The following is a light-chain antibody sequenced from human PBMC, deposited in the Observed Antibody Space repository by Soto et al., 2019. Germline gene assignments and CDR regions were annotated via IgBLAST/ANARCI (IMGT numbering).Light chain of an antibody. J-gene: IGKJ4*01. CDR1: ESISTS. CDR3: HQYGTSPLT. Sequence: EIVFAQSPGTLSLSPGERATLSCRASESISTSLAWFQQKPGQAPRLLVYGASSRATDIPDRFTGSGSGTDFTLTISRXEPEDFAVYYCHQYGTSPLTFGGGTKVDIK. CDR2: GAS. V-gene: IGKV3-20*01.